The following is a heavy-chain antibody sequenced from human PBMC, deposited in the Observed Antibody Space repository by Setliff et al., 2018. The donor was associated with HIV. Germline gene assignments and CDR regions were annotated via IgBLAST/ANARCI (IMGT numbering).Heavy chain of an antibody. J-gene: IGHJ4*02. V-gene: IGHV1-8*02. CDR3: ARGKLSRTGTNDY. CDR1: GYTFTSYD. Sequence: ASVKVSCQASGYTFTSYDINRVRQATGQGLEWMGWMHPNSGNTGYAQKFQGRVTMTRNTSISTAYMELSSLRSEDTAVYYCARGKLSRTGTNDYWGQGTLVTVSS. D-gene: IGHD1-7*01. CDR2: MHPNSGNT.